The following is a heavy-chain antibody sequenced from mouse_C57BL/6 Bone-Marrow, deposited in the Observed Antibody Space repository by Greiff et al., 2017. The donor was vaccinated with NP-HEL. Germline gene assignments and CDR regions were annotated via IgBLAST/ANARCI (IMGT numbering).Heavy chain of an antibody. CDR2: ISNLAYSI. J-gene: IGHJ1*03. V-gene: IGHV5-15*01. CDR3: AREGDWYFDV. CDR1: GFTFSDYG. Sequence: EVQLVESGGGLVQPGGSLKLSCAASGFTFSDYGMAWVRQAPRKGPEWVAFISNLAYSIYYADTVTGRFTISREKAKNTLYLEMSSLRSEDTAMYYCAREGDWYFDVWGTGTTVTVSS.